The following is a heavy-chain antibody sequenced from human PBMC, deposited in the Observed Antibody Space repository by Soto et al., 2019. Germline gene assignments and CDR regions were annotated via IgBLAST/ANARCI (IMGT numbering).Heavy chain of an antibody. V-gene: IGHV3-23*01. CDR2: ISGRGGTT. J-gene: IGHJ4*02. Sequence: PGGSLRLSCAASGFTFSSYAMSWVRQAPGKGLEWVSAISGRGGTTYYADSVRGRFTISRDNSENTLYLQMNSPRDEDTAVYYCASRNLADCSGTSCLYYFDYWGQGTLVTVSS. D-gene: IGHD2-2*01. CDR3: ASRNLADCSGTSCLYYFDY. CDR1: GFTFSSYA.